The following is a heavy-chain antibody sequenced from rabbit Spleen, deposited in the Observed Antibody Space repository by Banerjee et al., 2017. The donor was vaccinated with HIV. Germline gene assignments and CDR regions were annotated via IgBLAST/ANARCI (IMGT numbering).Heavy chain of an antibody. D-gene: IGHD8-1*01. Sequence: QSLEESGGDLVKPGASLTLTCKASGFSFSSDDYMCWVRQAPGKGLELIACIDTGSGTTYYATWAKGRFTISRASSTTVTLQMTSLTAADTAIYFCARDADSDYNFPLWGPGTLVTV. CDR1: GFSFSSDDY. CDR3: ARDADSDYNFPL. CDR2: IDTGSGTT. J-gene: IGHJ4*01. V-gene: IGHV1S40*01.